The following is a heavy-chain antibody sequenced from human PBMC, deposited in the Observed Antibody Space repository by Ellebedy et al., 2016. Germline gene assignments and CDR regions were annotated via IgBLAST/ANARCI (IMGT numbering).Heavy chain of an antibody. D-gene: IGHD3-3*01. V-gene: IGHV3-72*01. Sequence: GGSLRLXXVASGFRVSNNYMSWVRQAPGKGLEWVGRTRNKANSYTTEYAASVKGRFTISRDDSKNSLYLQMNSLKTEDTAVYYCTLIFRVVTDYWGQGTLVTVSS. CDR3: TLIFRVVTDY. CDR1: GFRVSNNY. CDR2: TRNKANSYTT. J-gene: IGHJ4*02.